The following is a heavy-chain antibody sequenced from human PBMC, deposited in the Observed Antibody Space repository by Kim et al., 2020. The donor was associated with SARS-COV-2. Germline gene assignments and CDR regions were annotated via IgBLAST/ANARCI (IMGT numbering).Heavy chain of an antibody. CDR3: VRDKEFAFLDY. V-gene: IGHV6-1*01. J-gene: IGHJ4*02. Sequence: NDYALFVESRITINPDTSKNQFSLQLNSVTPEDTAVYYCVRDKEFAFLDYWGQGTLVTVSS. CDR2: N.